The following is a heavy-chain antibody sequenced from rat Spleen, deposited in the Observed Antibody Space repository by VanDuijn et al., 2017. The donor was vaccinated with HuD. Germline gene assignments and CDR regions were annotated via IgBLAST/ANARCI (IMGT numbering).Heavy chain of an antibody. Sequence: EVQLVESGGGLVQPGRSLKLSCAASGFTFSNYYMAWVRQAPTKGLEWVATISYDGSSTYYRDSVKGRFTISRDNAKSTLYLQMDSLRSEDTATYYCARSEYTYWYFDFWGPGTMVTVSS. J-gene: IGHJ1*01. CDR3: ARSEYTYWYFDF. D-gene: IGHD4-2*01. CDR2: ISYDGSST. CDR1: GFTFSNYY. V-gene: IGHV5-29*01.